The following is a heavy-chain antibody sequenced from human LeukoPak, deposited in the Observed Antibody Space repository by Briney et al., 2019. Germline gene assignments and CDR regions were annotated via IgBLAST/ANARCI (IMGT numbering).Heavy chain of an antibody. CDR1: GGSISSSSYY. CDR2: IYYSGST. J-gene: IGHJ4*02. CDR3: ARAPGNPIQLWLRGPRVDY. V-gene: IGHV4-39*07. Sequence: SETLSLTCTVSGGSISSSSYYRGWIRQPPGKGLEWIGSIYYSGSTYYNPSLKSRVTISVDTSKNQFSLKLSSVTAADTAVYYCARAPGNPIQLWLRGPRVDYWGQGTLVTVSS. D-gene: IGHD5-18*01.